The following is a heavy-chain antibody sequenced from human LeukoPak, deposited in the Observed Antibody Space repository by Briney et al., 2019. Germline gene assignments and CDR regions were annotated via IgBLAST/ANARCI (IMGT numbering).Heavy chain of an antibody. V-gene: IGHV3-33*01. Sequence: GGSLRLSCAASGLTFSSYGMHWVRQAPGKGLEWVAIIWYDGSNKYYADSVKGRFTISRDNSKNTLYLQMNSLRAEDTAVYYCARVRVRGVMVYYYGMDAWGKGTTVTVSS. CDR3: ARVRVRGVMVYYYGMDA. CDR2: IWYDGSNK. D-gene: IGHD3-10*01. J-gene: IGHJ6*04. CDR1: GLTFSSYG.